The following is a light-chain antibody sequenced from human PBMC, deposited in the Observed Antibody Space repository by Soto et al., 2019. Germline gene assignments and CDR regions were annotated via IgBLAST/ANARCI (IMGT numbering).Light chain of an antibody. Sequence: EIVLPQCPGTLSLSPGERATLSCRASQSVSSSYLAWYQQKPGQAHRLLIYGAFSRATGIPARFSGGGSGTAFTLTSSRLEPDEFAVYDCQQYGSSPMYTFGQGTKLEIK. V-gene: IGKV3-20*01. J-gene: IGKJ2*01. CDR3: QQYGSSPMYT. CDR2: GAF. CDR1: QSVSSSY.